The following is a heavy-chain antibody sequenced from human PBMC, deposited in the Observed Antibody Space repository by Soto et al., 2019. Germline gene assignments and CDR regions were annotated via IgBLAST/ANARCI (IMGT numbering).Heavy chain of an antibody. D-gene: IGHD3-3*01. CDR3: ARDEEWPPWRGYFDY. Sequence: EVEVLVSGGDLVQPGGPLRLSCVVSGFTFSNYGMTWVRQAPGKGLEWVSGISASGTKKNYAGSVKGRFTVSRDNARNTLFLQIDSLRAEDTAVYFCARDEEWPPWRGYFDYWGQGTLVTVSS. CDR2: ISASGTKK. V-gene: IGHV3-23*01. J-gene: IGHJ4*02. CDR1: GFTFSNYG.